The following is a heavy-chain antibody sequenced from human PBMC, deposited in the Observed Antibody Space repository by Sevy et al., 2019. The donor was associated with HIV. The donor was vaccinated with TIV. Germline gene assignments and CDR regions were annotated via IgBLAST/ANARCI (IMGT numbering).Heavy chain of an antibody. V-gene: IGHV3-33*01. CDR2: IWDDGTNE. CDR1: GFTFSGYG. D-gene: IGHD5-12*01. Sequence: GGSLRLSCAASGFTFSGYGMHWVRQAPGKALEWVGIIWDDGTNEHYSDSVKGRFIISRDNSKNTVYLQMTSLRGDDTAVYFCARDWGGGVERAITDVIDLWGQGTMFTVSS. CDR3: ARDWGGGVERAITDVIDL. J-gene: IGHJ3*01.